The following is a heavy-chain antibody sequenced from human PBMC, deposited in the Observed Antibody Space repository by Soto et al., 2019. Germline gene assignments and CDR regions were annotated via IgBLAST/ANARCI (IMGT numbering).Heavy chain of an antibody. CDR2: IEYDGSND. CDR1: RFTFNNYG. D-gene: IGHD7-27*01. Sequence: QVQLVESGGGVVQPGRSLRLSCAASRFTFNNYGMHWVRQAPGKGLEWVAVIEYDGSNDYYADSVKGRFTISRDNSMNTLYLQMNSLRVEDTAVYYCARDPGDPSGGMDFWGQGTTVTVSS. CDR3: ARDPGDPSGGMDF. V-gene: IGHV3-33*01. J-gene: IGHJ6*02.